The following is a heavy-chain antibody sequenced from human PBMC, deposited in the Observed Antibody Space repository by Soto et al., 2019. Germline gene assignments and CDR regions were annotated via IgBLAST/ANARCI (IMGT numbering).Heavy chain of an antibody. D-gene: IGHD3-9*01. CDR1: GGTFSSYA. J-gene: IGHJ5*02. CDR3: ARGLPLYYDILTGYFQYDP. Sequence: SVKVSCKPSGGTFSSYAISWVRQAPGQGLEWMGGIIPIFGTANYAQKFQGRVTITADESTSTAYMELSSLRSEDTAVYYCARGLPLYYDILTGYFQYDPWAQGTLVTFSS. CDR2: IIPIFGTA. V-gene: IGHV1-69*13.